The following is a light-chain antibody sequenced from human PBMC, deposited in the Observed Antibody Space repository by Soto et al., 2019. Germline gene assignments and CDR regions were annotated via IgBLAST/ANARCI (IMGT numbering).Light chain of an antibody. J-gene: IGKJ3*01. Sequence: EIVLTQSPGTLSLSPGERATLSCRASQSVSSSYLAWYQQKPGQAPRLLIYGASSRATGIPDRFSGSGSGTEFTLTISRLEPEDCAVYYCQQYGSSPGFTFGPGTKVDIK. CDR1: QSVSSSY. CDR2: GAS. CDR3: QQYGSSPGFT. V-gene: IGKV3-20*01.